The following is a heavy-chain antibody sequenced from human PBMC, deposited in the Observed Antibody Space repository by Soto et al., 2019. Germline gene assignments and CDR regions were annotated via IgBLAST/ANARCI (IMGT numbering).Heavy chain of an antibody. J-gene: IGHJ6*02. CDR3: ARELSYGLDV. V-gene: IGHV4-59*11. CDR2: IYFSGST. CDR1: GASINSHY. Sequence: SETLSLTCTVSGASINSHYWTWIRQPPGKGLEWIGSIYFSGSTNYNPSLKGRVSISVDRAKSQFSLNLTSVTAADTAMYYCARELSYGLDVWGQGTTVTVSS.